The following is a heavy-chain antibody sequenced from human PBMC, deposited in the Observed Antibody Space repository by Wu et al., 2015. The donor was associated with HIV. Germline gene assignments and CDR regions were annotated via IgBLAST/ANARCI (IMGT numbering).Heavy chain of an antibody. CDR2: IVPIFGSP. Sequence: QVQLVQSGAEVKKPGASVKVSCKTSGYTFSDYAISWVRQAPGQGLEWMGGIVPIFGSPKYAQRFQGRVTITADESTSTAYMDLSSLTSDDTAVYYCASRPPPSRRYNVLVXSTWGQRNLITVSS. CDR3: ASRPPPSRRYNVLVXST. J-gene: IGHJ4*03. CDR1: GYTFSDYA. V-gene: IGHV1-69*13. D-gene: IGHD1-14*01.